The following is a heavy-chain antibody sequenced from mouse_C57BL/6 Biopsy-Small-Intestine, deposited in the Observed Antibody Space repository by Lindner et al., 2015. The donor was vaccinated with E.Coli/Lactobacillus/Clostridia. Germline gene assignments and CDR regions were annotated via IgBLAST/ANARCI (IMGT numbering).Heavy chain of an antibody. CDR3: ARWGELRLRGAMDY. Sequence: VQLQESGGGLVKPGGSLKLSCAASGFTFSDYGMHWARQAPEKGLEWVAYISSGSSTIYYADTVKGRFTISRDNAKNTLFLQMTSLRSEDTAMYYCARWGELRLRGAMDYWGQGTSVTVSS. D-gene: IGHD3-2*02. CDR2: ISSGSSTI. J-gene: IGHJ4*01. CDR1: GFTFSDYG. V-gene: IGHV5-17*01.